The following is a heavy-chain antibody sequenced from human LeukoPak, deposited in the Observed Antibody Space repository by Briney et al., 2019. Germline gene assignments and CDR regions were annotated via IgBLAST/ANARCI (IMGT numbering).Heavy chain of an antibody. J-gene: IGHJ4*02. CDR2: IYHSGST. CDR1: GYSISSGYY. V-gene: IGHV4-38-2*02. CDR3: ARGGSGLRYFDWFDY. D-gene: IGHD3-9*01. Sequence: SETLSLTCTVSGYSISSGYYWGWIRQPPGKGLEWIGSIYHSGSTYYNPSLKSRVTISVDTSKNQFSLKLSSVTAADTAVYYCARGGSGLRYFDWFDYWGQGTLVTVSS.